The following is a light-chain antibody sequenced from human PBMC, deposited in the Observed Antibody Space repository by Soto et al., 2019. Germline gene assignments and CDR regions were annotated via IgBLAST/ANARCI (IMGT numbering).Light chain of an antibody. Sequence: QSVLTQSPSASASLGASVKLTCTLSSGHSTYAIAWHQQQPEKGPRYLMRVNSDGSHTKGDGIPGRFSGSSSGAERYLIISSLQSDDEADYYCQTWGTGIRVFGGGTQLTVL. CDR2: VNSDGSH. V-gene: IGLV4-69*01. CDR1: SGHSTYA. J-gene: IGLJ2*01. CDR3: QTWGTGIRV.